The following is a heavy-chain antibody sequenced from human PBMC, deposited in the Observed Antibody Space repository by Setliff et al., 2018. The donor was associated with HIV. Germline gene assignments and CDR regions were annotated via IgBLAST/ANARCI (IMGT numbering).Heavy chain of an antibody. CDR1: GDSISSSYY. J-gene: IGHJ6*03. V-gene: IGHV4-4*08. CDR3: ARGRRSTSSYYYYYYMDV. D-gene: IGHD2-2*01. Sequence: PSETLSLTCTVSGDSISSSYYWTWIRQPPGKGLEWIGYIYTSGSTNYNPSLKSRVTISVDTSKNQFSLKLNSVTAADTAVYYCARGRRSTSSYYYYYYMDVWGKGTTVTVSS. CDR2: IYTSGST.